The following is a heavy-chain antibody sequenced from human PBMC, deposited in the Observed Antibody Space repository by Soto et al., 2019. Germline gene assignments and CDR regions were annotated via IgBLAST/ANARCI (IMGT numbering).Heavy chain of an antibody. V-gene: IGHV3-23*01. CDR1: GFTFSSYA. CDR2: LSGSGSNI. D-gene: IGHD2-2*01. CDR3: AKGLSCRSTSCYLGYFNY. J-gene: IGHJ4*02. Sequence: GGSLRLSCAASGFTFSSYAMSWVRQAPAKGLEWVSALSGSGSNIYYADSVMGRFTISRDNSKNTLYLQLNSLRAEDTAIYYCAKGLSCRSTSCYLGYFNYWGLGTLVTVSS.